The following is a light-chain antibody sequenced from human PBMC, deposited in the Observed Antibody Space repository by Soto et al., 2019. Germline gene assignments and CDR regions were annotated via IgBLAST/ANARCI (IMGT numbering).Light chain of an antibody. CDR2: GAS. CDR3: HQYGSSPRT. Sequence: EIVLMESPGTLSLSPGDRATLSCRASQSVSSNCLAWYQQKPGQAPRLLIYGASIRVTGIPDRFSGSGSGTDFTLTIRRLEPEDFAMYFCHQYGSSPRTFGQGTKVEIK. CDR1: QSVSSNC. V-gene: IGKV3-20*01. J-gene: IGKJ1*01.